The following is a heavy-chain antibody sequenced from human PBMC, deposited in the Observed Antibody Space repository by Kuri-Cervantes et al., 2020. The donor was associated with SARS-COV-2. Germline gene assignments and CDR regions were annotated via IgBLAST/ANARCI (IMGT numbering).Heavy chain of an antibody. J-gene: IGHJ4*02. D-gene: IGHD3-10*01. CDR1: GGSINSAYSY. V-gene: IGHV4-61*09. Sequence: SETLSLTCTVSGGSINSAYSYWTWIRQPAGKGLEYIGYIYTTGSTYYNPSLTSRVTISVDTSKNQFSLKLSSVTAADTAVYYCARDKGGLWFGELLPYYFDYWGQGTLVTVSS. CDR2: IYTTGST. CDR3: ARDKGGLWFGELLPYYFDY.